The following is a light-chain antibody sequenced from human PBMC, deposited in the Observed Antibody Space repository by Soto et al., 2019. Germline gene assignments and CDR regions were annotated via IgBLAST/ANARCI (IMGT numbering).Light chain of an antibody. CDR1: SSNIGAGYE. CDR3: AAWDGGLNGVL. J-gene: IGLJ2*01. Sequence: QSVLTQPPSVSGAPGQRVTISCIGGSSNIGAGYEVHWYQQLPGTVPKLLIYGYNQRPSGVPGRFSGSKSGTSASLAISGLQSEDEANYYCAAWDGGLNGVLFGGGTKLTVL. CDR2: GYN. V-gene: IGLV1-40*01.